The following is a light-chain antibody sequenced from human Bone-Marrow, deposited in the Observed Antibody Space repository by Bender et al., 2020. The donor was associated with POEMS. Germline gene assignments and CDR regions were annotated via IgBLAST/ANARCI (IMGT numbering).Light chain of an antibody. CDR3: AVWDDSLNGWV. J-gene: IGLJ3*02. Sequence: QSVLTQPPSASGTPGQRVTISCSGGSSNIGAHAVNWYQHLPGTAPKLLIYSIHRRPSEVPDRFSGSRSGTSASLAISGLQSEDEADYYGAVWDDSLNGWVCCGENKLTV. V-gene: IGLV1-44*01. CDR2: SIH. CDR1: SSNIGAHA.